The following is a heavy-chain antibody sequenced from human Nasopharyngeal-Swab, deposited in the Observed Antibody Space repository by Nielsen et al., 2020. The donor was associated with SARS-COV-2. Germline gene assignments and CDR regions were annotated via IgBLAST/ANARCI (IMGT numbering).Heavy chain of an antibody. CDR2: INHSGST. CDR3: ASRPQLLLFWFDP. D-gene: IGHD2-2*01. V-gene: IGHV4-34*01. Sequence: WIRQPPGKGLEWIGEINHSGSTNYNPSLKSRVTISVDKSKNQFSLKLSSVTAADTAVYYCASRPQLLLFWFDPWGQGTLVTVSS. J-gene: IGHJ5*02.